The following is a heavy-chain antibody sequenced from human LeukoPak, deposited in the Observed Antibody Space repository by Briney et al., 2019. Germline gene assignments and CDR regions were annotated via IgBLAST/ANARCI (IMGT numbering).Heavy chain of an antibody. J-gene: IGHJ4*02. V-gene: IGHV4-30-4*08. D-gene: IGHD4-17*01. CDR2: IYYSGST. CDR3: ARDSSGYYGDYYFDY. Sequence: PSETLSLTCTVSGGSISSGDYYWSWIRQPPGKGLEWIGYIYYSGSTYYNPSLKSRVTISVDTSKNQFSLKLSSVTAADTAVYYCARDSSGYYGDYYFDYWGQGTLVTVSS. CDR1: GGSISSGDYY.